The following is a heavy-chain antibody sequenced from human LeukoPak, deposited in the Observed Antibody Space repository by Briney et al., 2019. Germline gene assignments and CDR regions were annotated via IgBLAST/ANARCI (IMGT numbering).Heavy chain of an antibody. CDR1: GFSVSGIH. V-gene: IGHV3-66*01. J-gene: IGHJ4*02. CDR3: ARDGSYYRDPYFDY. D-gene: IGHD1-26*01. Sequence: GESLRLSCAASGFSVSGIHMNWVRQAPGKNLEWVSGLYSGGATYYSDSLGGRFTISRDPSKNTVYLQMTSLRVDDSAIYYCARDGSYYRDPYFDYWGQGTLVTVSS. CDR2: LYSGGAT.